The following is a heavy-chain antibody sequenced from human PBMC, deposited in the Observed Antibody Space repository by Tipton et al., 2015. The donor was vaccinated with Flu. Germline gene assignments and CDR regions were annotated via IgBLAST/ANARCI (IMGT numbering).Heavy chain of an antibody. D-gene: IGHD3-10*01. CDR2: ISAYNGNT. Sequence: QLVQSGAGVKKPGASVKVSCKASGYTFTSYGISWVRQAPGQGLEWMGWISAYNGNTNYAQKLQGRVTMTTDTSTSTAYMELRSLRSDDTAVYYCARDELLRYNYYYGMDVWGQGTTVTVSS. CDR1: GYTFTSYG. J-gene: IGHJ6*02. CDR3: ARDELLRYNYYYGMDV. V-gene: IGHV1-18*01.